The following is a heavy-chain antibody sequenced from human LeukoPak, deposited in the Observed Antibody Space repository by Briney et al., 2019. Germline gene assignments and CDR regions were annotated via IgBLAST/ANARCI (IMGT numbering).Heavy chain of an antibody. CDR1: GASVTGTY. V-gene: IGHV4-59*08. CDR2: TYYGGTT. D-gene: IGHD5-24*01. J-gene: IGHJ4*02. CDR3: ARLGLYDGYTHDS. Sequence: SETLSLTCSVSGASVTGTYWSWVRQTPGKGLEWIAYTYYGGTTEYNPSLKSRATISVDTSKNHFSLDLRSVTAADTAEYFCARLGLYDGYTHDSWGQGTLVTVSS.